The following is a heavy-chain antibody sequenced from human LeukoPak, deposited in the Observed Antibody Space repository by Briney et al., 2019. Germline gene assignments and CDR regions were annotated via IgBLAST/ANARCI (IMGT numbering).Heavy chain of an antibody. V-gene: IGHV4-30-2*01. CDR1: GGSISSGGYY. CDR2: IYHSGST. CDR3: ARDPGDIVVPPAEDAFDI. J-gene: IGHJ3*02. Sequence: SETLSLTCTVSGGSISSGGYYWSWIRQPPGKGLEWIGYIYHSGSTYYNPSLKSRVTISVDRSKNQFSLKLSSVTAADTAVYYCARDPGDIVVPPAEDAFDIWGQGTMVTVSS. D-gene: IGHD2-2*01.